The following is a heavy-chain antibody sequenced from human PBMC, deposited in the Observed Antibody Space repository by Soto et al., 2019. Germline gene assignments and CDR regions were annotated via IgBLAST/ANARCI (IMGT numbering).Heavy chain of an antibody. CDR3: ARDLGITGTTDYYYGMDV. Sequence: GASVKVSCKASGYTFTGYYMHWVRQAPGQGLEWMVWINPNSGGTNYAQKFQGWVTMTRDTSISTAYMELSRLRSDDTAVYYCARDLGITGTTDYYYGMDVWGQGTTVTVSS. D-gene: IGHD1-7*01. CDR2: INPNSGGT. J-gene: IGHJ6*02. V-gene: IGHV1-2*04. CDR1: GYTFTGYY.